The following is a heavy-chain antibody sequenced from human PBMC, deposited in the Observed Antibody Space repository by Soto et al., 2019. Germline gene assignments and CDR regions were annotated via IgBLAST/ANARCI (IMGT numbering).Heavy chain of an antibody. D-gene: IGHD3-16*01. CDR1: GFTVSSNY. CDR2: IYSGGST. V-gene: IGHV3-66*01. Sequence: QPGGSLRLSCAASGFTVSSNYMSWVRQAPGKGLEWVSVIYSGGSTYYADSVKGRFTISRDNSKNTLYLQMNSLRAEDTAVYYCARGGGLPHEFFFDYWGQGTLVTVSS. J-gene: IGHJ4*02. CDR3: ARGGGLPHEFFFDY.